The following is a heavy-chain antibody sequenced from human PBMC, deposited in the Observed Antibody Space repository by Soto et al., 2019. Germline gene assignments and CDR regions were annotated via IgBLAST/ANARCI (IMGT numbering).Heavy chain of an antibody. CDR1: GGSISSGGYS. CDR2: IYHSGST. D-gene: IGHD5-12*01. J-gene: IGHJ4*02. CDR3: ARASLGGYRIPSFDY. V-gene: IGHV4-30-2*01. Sequence: PSETLSLTCAVSGGSISSGGYSWSWIRRPPGKGLEWIGYIYHSGSTYYNPSLKSRVTISVDRSKNQFSLKLSSVTAADTAVYYCARASLGGYRIPSFDYWGQGTLVTVSS.